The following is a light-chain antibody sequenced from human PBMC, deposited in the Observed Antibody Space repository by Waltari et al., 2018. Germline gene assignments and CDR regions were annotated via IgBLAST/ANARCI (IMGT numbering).Light chain of an antibody. CDR2: AAS. Sequence: DIQMTQSPSSLSASVGDRVTITCRASQGITNYLAWYQQKPGKVPKALIFAASTLQSGVPSRFSASGSGTDSTLTVSSLQPEDVATYYCQQYSSAPITFGQGTRLEIK. J-gene: IGKJ5*01. CDR1: QGITNY. CDR3: QQYSSAPIT. V-gene: IGKV1-27*01.